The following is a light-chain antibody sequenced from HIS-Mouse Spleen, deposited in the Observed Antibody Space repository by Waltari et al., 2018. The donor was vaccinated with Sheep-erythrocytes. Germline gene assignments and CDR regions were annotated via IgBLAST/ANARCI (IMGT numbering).Light chain of an antibody. V-gene: IGLV2-11*01. CDR2: DVS. CDR3: CSYAGSYTFVV. J-gene: IGLJ2*01. Sequence: QSALTQPRSVSGSPGQSVTISCTGTSSYVGGYIYVSWYQQHPGKAPKLMIYDVSKRPSGVPDRFSGSKSGNTASLTISGLQAEDEADYYCCSYAGSYTFVVFGGGTKLTVL. CDR1: SSYVGGYIY.